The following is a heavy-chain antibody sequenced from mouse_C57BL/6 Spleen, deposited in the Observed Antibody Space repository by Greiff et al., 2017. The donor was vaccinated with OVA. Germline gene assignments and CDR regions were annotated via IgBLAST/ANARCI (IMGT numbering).Heavy chain of an antibody. CDR3: ARRDYGSSYGFAY. CDR1: GFTFSSYT. Sequence: VQLKESGGGLVKPGGSLKLSCAASGFTFSSYTMSWVRQTPEKRLEWVATISGGGGNTYYPDSVKGRFTISRDNAKNTLYLQMSSLRSEDTALYYCARRDYGSSYGFAYWGQGTLVTVSA. J-gene: IGHJ3*01. V-gene: IGHV5-9*01. D-gene: IGHD1-1*01. CDR2: ISGGGGNT.